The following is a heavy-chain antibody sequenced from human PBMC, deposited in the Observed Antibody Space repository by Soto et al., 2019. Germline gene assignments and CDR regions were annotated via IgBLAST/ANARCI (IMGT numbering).Heavy chain of an antibody. J-gene: IGHJ4*02. Sequence: QVQLVQSGAEVKMPGASVRVSCKASGYTFTTNSMHWVRQAPGKRPEWMGWINTDNGNTKYSKEFQDRVTITKDTSASTAYMELSSLRSVDTAIYYCARDSTNTWWGSWYWGPGTLVTVSS. V-gene: IGHV1-3*04. CDR3: ARDSTNTWWGSWY. D-gene: IGHD2-8*02. CDR1: GYTFTTNS. CDR2: INTDNGNT.